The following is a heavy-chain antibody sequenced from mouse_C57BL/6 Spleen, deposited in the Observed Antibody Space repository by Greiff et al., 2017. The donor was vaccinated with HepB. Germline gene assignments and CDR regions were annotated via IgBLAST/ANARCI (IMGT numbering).Heavy chain of an antibody. CDR2: IHPNSGST. CDR1: GYTFTSYW. D-gene: IGHD2-10*01. Sequence: QVQLQQPGAELVKPGASVKLSCKASGYTFTSYWMHWVKQRPGQGLEWIGMIHPNSGSTNYNEKFKSKATLTVDKSSSTAYMQLSSLTSADSAVYYCARPYYGNYEWYFDVWGTGTTVTVSS. J-gene: IGHJ1*03. CDR3: ARPYYGNYEWYFDV. V-gene: IGHV1-64*01.